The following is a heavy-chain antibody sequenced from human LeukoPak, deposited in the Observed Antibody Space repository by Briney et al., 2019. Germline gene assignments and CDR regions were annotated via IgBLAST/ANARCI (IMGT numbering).Heavy chain of an antibody. CDR1: GFTLSSYS. D-gene: IGHD2-15*01. V-gene: IGHV3-48*01. CDR2: ISSSSSII. CDR3: AKAPVTTCRGAFCYPFDY. J-gene: IGHJ4*02. Sequence: GGSLRLSCATSGFTLSSYSMNWVRQAPRKGLEWVSYISSSSSIIYYADSVKGRFTVSRDSSKNTLFLQMNRLRPEDAAVYYCAKAPVTTCRGAFCYPFDYWGLGTLVTVSS.